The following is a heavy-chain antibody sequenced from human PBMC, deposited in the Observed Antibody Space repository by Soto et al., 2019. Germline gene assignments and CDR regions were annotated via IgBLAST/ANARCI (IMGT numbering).Heavy chain of an antibody. CDR2: IYPGDSDT. CDR3: ARLTPRIAAAGTGYLQH. Sequence: GESLQISCKGSGYSFTSYWIGWVRQMPGKGLEWMGIIYPGDSDTRYSPSFQGQVTISADKSISTAYLQWSSLKASDTAMYYCARLTPRIAAAGTGYLQHSSQGSWVIVSS. V-gene: IGHV5-51*01. CDR1: GYSFTSYW. D-gene: IGHD6-13*01. J-gene: IGHJ1*01.